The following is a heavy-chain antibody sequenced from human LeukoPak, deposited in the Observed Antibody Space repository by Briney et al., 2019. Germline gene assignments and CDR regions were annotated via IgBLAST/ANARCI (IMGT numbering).Heavy chain of an antibody. CDR3: ARDRLASFDY. CDR2: IYYSGST. D-gene: IGHD3-3*02. Sequence: SETLSLTCTVSGGSISSSSYYWGWIRQPPGKGREWIGSIYYSGSTYYNPSLKSRVTISVDTSKNQFSLQLSSVTAADTAVYYCARDRLASFDYWGHGILVTVSS. V-gene: IGHV4-39*07. CDR1: GGSISSSSYY. J-gene: IGHJ4*01.